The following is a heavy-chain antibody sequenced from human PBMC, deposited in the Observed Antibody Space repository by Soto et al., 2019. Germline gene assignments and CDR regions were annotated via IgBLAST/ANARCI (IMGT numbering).Heavy chain of an antibody. D-gene: IGHD5-18*01. CDR3: AKDGIQLWRPYGMDV. CDR1: GFTFSSYA. Sequence: PGGSLRLSCAASGFTFSSYAMSWVRQAPGKGLEWVSAISGSGGSTYYADSVKGRFTISRDNSKNTLYLQMNSPRAEDTAVYYCAKDGIQLWRPYGMDVWGQGTTVTVSS. V-gene: IGHV3-23*01. J-gene: IGHJ6*02. CDR2: ISGSGGST.